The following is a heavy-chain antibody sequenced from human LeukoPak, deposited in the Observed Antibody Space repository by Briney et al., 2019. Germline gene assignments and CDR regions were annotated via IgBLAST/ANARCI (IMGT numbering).Heavy chain of an antibody. V-gene: IGHV3-48*04. J-gene: IGHJ4*02. CDR3: AKDRAGLVVRVVDLNY. D-gene: IGHD2-21*01. CDR1: GFTFSSYS. Sequence: GGSLRLSCAASGFTFSSYSMNWVRQAPGKGLEWVSYISSSSSTIYYADSVKGRFTISRDNAKNTLYLQMNSLRAEDTAVYYCAKDRAGLVVRVVDLNYWGQGTLVTVSS. CDR2: ISSSSSTI.